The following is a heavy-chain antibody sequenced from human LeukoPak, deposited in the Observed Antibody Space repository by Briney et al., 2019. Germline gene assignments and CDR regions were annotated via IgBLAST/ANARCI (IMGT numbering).Heavy chain of an antibody. V-gene: IGHV4-39*07. CDR2: IYHSGST. CDR1: SGSISTSNYY. J-gene: IGHJ3*02. CDR3: AREGGITMIVVVTRSGAFDI. D-gene: IGHD3-22*01. Sequence: SETLSLTCTVSSGSISTSNYYWGWVRQPPGKGLEWIGEIYHSGSTNYNPSLKSRVTISVDKSKNQFSLKLSSVTAADTAVYYCAREGGITMIVVVTRSGAFDIWGQGTMVTVSS.